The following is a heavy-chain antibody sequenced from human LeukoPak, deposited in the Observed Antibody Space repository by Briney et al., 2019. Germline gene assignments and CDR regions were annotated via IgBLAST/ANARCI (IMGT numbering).Heavy chain of an antibody. CDR1: CGSISSYY. Sequence: PSETLSLTCTVSCGSISSYYWSWIRQPPGEGREWMGYIYYSRSNNYNPSLKSRVTISVDTSKNQFSLKLSSVTAADTAVYYCAGDQYYDFWSGYYTNGWGHNWFDRWGQGTLVTVSS. CDR2: IYYSRSN. CDR3: AGDQYYDFWSGYYTNGWGHNWFDR. V-gene: IGHV4-59*12. D-gene: IGHD3-3*01. J-gene: IGHJ5*02.